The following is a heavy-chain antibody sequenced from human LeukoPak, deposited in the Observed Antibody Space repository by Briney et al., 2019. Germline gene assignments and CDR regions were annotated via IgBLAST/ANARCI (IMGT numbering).Heavy chain of an antibody. Sequence: GGSLRLSCTASGFTFGDNAMDWVRQAPGKGLEWVSISGGRGTGTFYGDSVKGRFTISRDNSKNALFLQMNSLRVEDTALYYCARLTGNHFDCWGQGALVTVSS. J-gene: IGHJ4*02. CDR2: SGGRGTGT. CDR1: GFTFGDNA. D-gene: IGHD1-14*01. CDR3: ARLTGNHFDC. V-gene: IGHV3-23*01.